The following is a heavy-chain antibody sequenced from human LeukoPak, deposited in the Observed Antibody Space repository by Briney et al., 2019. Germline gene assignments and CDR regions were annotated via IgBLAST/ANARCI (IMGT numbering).Heavy chain of an antibody. CDR3: RVRGFSGSYYDY. CDR1: GVSISSSSYY. D-gene: IGHD1-26*01. V-gene: IGHV4-39*01. Sequence: SETLSLTCTVSGVSISSSSYYWGWIRQPPGEGLEWIGSLYYSGRTYYNPSLKSRVTISVDTSKNQFSLKLTSVTAPDTAVYYCRVRGFSGSYYDYWGQGTLVTVSS. J-gene: IGHJ4*02. CDR2: LYYSGRT.